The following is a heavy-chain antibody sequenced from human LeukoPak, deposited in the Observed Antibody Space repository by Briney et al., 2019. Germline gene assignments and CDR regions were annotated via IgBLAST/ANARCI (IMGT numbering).Heavy chain of an antibody. CDR3: ARQGSIGYCSGDSCSPGAFDI. CDR1: GYSFTSYW. CDR2: IYPGDSDT. D-gene: IGHD2-15*01. J-gene: IGHJ3*02. Sequence: GESLKISCKGSGYSFTSYWIGWVRQMPGKGLEWMGIIYPGDSDTRYSPSFQGQVTISADKSISTAYLQWSSLKASDTAMYYCARQGSIGYCSGDSCSPGAFDIWGQGTMVTVSS. V-gene: IGHV5-51*01.